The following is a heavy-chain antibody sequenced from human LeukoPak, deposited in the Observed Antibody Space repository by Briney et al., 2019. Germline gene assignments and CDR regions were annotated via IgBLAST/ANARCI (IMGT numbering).Heavy chain of an antibody. CDR3: VREVPQLLYY. Sequence: PGGSLRLSCAASGFNVRSNFMAWVRQAPGKGLEWVSVIYTGGSTYYADSVKGRLTISRDNSQNTVSLQMNSVRAEDTAMYYCVREVPQLLYYWGQGTLVSVSS. D-gene: IGHD2-2*01. J-gene: IGHJ4*02. CDR1: GFNVRSNF. CDR2: IYTGGST. V-gene: IGHV3-53*01.